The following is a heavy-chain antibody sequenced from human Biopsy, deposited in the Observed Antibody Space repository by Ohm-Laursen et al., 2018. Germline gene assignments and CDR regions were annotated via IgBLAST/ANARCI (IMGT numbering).Heavy chain of an antibody. CDR2: MHHSGPTY. CDR1: GESFNGYY. D-gene: IGHD1-14*01. J-gene: IGHJ4*02. CDR3: TRKPNSLYYFDH. V-gene: IGHV4-34*09. Sequence: SQTLSLTCAVYGESFNGYYWSWIRQTPGKGLEWIAYMHHSGPTYTYYNPSLKSRVAISVEVSKNQLSLKVSSVAAADTAVYFCTRKPNSLYYFDHWGQGTLVTVSS.